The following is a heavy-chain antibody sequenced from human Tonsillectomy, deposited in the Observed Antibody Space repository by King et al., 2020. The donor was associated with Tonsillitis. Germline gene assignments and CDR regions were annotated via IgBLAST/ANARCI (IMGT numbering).Heavy chain of an antibody. CDR1: GFTFSSYA. CDR2: MSYDGSNK. V-gene: IGHV3-30*04. CDR3: ARDLKYYYDGSGSAFDI. Sequence: VQLVESGGGVVQPGRSLRLSCAASGFTFSSYAMHWVRQAPGKGLEWVAVMSYDGSNKYYADSVKGRFTISRDNSKNTLYLQMNSLRAEDTAVYYCARDLKYYYDGSGSAFDIWGQGTLVTVSS. J-gene: IGHJ3*02. D-gene: IGHD3-22*01.